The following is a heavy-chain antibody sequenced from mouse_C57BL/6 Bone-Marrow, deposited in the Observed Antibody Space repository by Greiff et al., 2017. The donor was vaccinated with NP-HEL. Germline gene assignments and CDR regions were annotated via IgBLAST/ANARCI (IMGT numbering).Heavy chain of an antibody. CDR1: GFTFSDAW. D-gene: IGHD2-3*01. V-gene: IGHV6-6*01. CDR3: TRWLGWLLFDY. J-gene: IGHJ2*01. Sequence: EVQGVESGGGLVQPGGSMKLSCAASGFTFSDAWMDWVRQSPEKGLEWVAEIRNKANNHATYYAESVKGRFTISRDDSKSSVYLQMNSLGAEDTGICYCTRWLGWLLFDYWGQGTTLTVSS. CDR2: IRNKANNHAT.